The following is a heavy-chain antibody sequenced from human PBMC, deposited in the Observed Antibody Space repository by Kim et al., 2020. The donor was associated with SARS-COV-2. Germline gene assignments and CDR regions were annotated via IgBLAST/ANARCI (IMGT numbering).Heavy chain of an antibody. Sequence: GGSLRLSCAASGFTFSSYGMHWVRQAPGKGLEWVAVIWYDGSNKYYADSVKGRFTISRDNSKNTLYLQMNSLRAEDTAVYYCAQALPYYYDSSGYWTLGYWGQGTLVTVSS. CDR3: AQALPYYYDSSGYWTLGY. J-gene: IGHJ4*02. CDR1: GFTFSSYG. V-gene: IGHV3-33*06. D-gene: IGHD3-22*01. CDR2: IWYDGSNK.